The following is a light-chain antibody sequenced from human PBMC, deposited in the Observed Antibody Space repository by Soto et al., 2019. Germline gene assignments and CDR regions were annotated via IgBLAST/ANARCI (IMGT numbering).Light chain of an antibody. CDR3: QQRSNWRVT. CDR2: DAS. CDR1: QRVNIY. Sequence: EIVVTQSPATLSLAPGEGATLSCRASQRVNIYLAWYQQKPGQAPRLLIYDASNRATGIPARFSGSGSGTDFTLTISSLEPEDIAVYYCQQRSNWRVTFGGGTKVDIK. J-gene: IGKJ4*01. V-gene: IGKV3-11*01.